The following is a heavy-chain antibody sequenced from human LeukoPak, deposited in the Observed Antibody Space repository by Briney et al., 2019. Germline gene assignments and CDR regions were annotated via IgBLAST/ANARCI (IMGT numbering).Heavy chain of an antibody. CDR1: GGTFSSYD. J-gene: IGHJ4*02. D-gene: IGHD6-19*01. Sequence: ASVKVSCKASGGTFSSYDINWVRQATGQGLEWMGWMNPNSGNTGYAQKFQGRVTITRNTSISTAYMELSSLRSEDTAVYYCARGIAVAGTGLDYWGQGTLVTVSS. CDR3: ARGIAVAGTGLDY. CDR2: MNPNSGNT. V-gene: IGHV1-8*03.